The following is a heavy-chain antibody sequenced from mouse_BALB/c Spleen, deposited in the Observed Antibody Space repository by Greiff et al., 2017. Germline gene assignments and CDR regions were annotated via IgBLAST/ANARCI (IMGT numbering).Heavy chain of an antibody. Sequence: QVQLQQSGAELVRPGASVTLSCKASGYTFTDYEMHWVKQTPVHGLEWIGAIDPETGGTAYNQKFKGKATLTADKSSSTAYMELRSLTSEDSAVYYCRGGGYDWYFDVWGAGTTVTVSS. J-gene: IGHJ1*01. D-gene: IGHD2-2*01. CDR2: IDPETGGT. CDR3: RGGGYDWYFDV. CDR1: GYTFTDYE. V-gene: IGHV1-15*01.